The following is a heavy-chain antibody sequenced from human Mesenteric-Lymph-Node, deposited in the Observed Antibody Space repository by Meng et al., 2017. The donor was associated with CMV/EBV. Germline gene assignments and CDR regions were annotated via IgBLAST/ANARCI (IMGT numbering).Heavy chain of an antibody. V-gene: IGHV3-74*03. J-gene: IGHJ4*02. D-gene: IGHD2-2*01. CDR2: INSDGSST. CDR3: AKDWVGCSRTTCYVPFDY. CDR1: GFTFSNYW. Sequence: GGSLRLSCAASGFTFSNYWMHWVRQAPGKGLMWVSRINSDGSSTTYADAVTGRFTISRDNAKNTLYLQMNSLRVDDTAVYYCAKDWVGCSRTTCYVPFDYWGQGTLVTVSS.